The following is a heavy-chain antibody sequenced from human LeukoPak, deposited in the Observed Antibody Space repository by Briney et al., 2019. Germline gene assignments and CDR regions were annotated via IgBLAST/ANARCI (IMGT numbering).Heavy chain of an antibody. CDR3: ARAYGSGNYFDD. Sequence: GGSLRLSCAASGFTFSSYEMNWVRQAPGKGLEWLSYISSSGAIIYYADSVRGRFTISRDNSKNTLYLQMGSLRAEDMAVYYCARAYGSGNYFDDWGQGTLVTVSS. CDR2: ISSSGAII. CDR1: GFTFSSYE. J-gene: IGHJ4*02. V-gene: IGHV3-48*03. D-gene: IGHD3-10*01.